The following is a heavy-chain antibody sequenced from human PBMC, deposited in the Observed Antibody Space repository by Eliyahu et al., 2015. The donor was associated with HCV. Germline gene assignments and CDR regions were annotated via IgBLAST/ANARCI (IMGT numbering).Heavy chain of an antibody. CDR2: IHYSGGT. J-gene: IGHJ5*02. CDR3: ASGGGGIAVTGTGGWFDP. V-gene: IGHV4-59*01. CDR1: GGPITXYC. Sequence: QVQLQESGPGLVKPSETLSXTCTVPGGPITXYCWSWIRQSPGKGLEWIGYIHYSGGTNYNPSLKSRVTISMDTSKNQFSLNLTSVTAADTAMYYCASGGGGIAVTGTGGWFDPWGQGTLVTVSS. D-gene: IGHD6-19*01.